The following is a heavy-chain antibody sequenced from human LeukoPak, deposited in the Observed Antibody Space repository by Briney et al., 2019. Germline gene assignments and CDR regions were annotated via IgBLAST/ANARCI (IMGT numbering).Heavy chain of an antibody. J-gene: IGHJ4*02. CDR1: GFTFSNAW. CDR2: IKSKTDGGTT. D-gene: IGHD3-16*01. Sequence: PGGSLRLSCAASGFTFSNAWMSWVRQAPGKGLEWVGRIKSKTDGGTTDYAAPVKGRFTISRDDSKNTLYLQMNSLKTEDTAVYYCTTVRDYVSGSTRLDYWGQGTLVTVSS. CDR3: TTVRDYVSGSTRLDY. V-gene: IGHV3-15*01.